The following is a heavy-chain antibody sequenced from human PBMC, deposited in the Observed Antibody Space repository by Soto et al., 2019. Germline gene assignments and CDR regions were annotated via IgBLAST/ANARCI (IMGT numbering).Heavy chain of an antibody. J-gene: IGHJ4*02. V-gene: IGHV3-48*02. D-gene: IGHD5-12*01. Sequence: EVQLVESGGGLVQPGGSLRLSCAASGFTFSSYSMNWVRQAPGKGLEWVSYISRSSSTIYYADSVKGRFTISRDNAKNSLYLQMNSLSDEDTAVYYCAIEVYGGYVNYLYYFDYWGQGTLVTVSS. CDR2: ISRSSSTI. CDR3: AIEVYGGYVNYLYYFDY. CDR1: GFTFSSYS.